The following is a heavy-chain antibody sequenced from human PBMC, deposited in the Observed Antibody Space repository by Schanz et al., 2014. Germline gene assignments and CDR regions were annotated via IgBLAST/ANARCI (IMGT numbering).Heavy chain of an antibody. V-gene: IGHV1-3*01. Sequence: QVQLVQSGAEVKKPGASVKVSCKASGYTFTSYSIHWVRQAPGQGLEWMGWINVGNGNMKYSQKFQGRVTITRDTPASTAYRERPRGRSEDTAVYFCARDYESDWSSPRHDAFDVWGQGTVVTVSS. CDR1: GYTFTSYS. D-gene: IGHD3-9*01. J-gene: IGHJ3*01. CDR2: INVGNGNM. CDR3: ARDYESDWSSPRHDAFDV.